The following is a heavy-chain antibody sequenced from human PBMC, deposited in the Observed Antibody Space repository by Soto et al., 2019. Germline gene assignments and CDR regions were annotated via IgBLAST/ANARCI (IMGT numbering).Heavy chain of an antibody. CDR3: ARRKSYCSSTSCYYYYGMDV. D-gene: IGHD2-2*01. CDR2: IYHSGST. CDR1: GGSISSSNW. Sequence: QVQLQESGPGLVKPSGTLSLTCAVSGGSISSSNWWSWVRQPPGKGLEWIGEIYHSGSTNYNPSLKSRVTISVDKSKNQFSLKLSSVTAADTAVYYCARRKSYCSSTSCYYYYGMDVWGQGTTVTVSS. V-gene: IGHV4-4*02. J-gene: IGHJ6*02.